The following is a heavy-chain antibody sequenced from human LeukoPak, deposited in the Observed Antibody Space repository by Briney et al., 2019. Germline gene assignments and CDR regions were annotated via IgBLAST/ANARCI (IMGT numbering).Heavy chain of an antibody. D-gene: IGHD2-21*01. CDR3: ASRIVDNDYFDN. Sequence: SGESLKIPCKGSGYSFTRYWIGWVRQMPGKGLEWMGIIYPGDSDTRYSPSFQGQVTISADKSISTAYLQWSSLRASDTAMYYCASRIVDNDYFDNWGQGTLVTVSS. CDR1: GYSFTRYW. CDR2: IYPGDSDT. V-gene: IGHV5-51*01. J-gene: IGHJ4*02.